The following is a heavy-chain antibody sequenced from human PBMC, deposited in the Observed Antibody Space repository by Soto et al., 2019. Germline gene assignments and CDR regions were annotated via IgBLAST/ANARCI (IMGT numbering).Heavy chain of an antibody. D-gene: IGHD3-22*01. J-gene: IGHJ3*02. CDR1: VFTFSSYA. V-gene: IGHV3-23*01. CDR3: AKGYYYDSSGYYFAFDI. Sequence: PWGSLRLSCAASVFTFSSYAMSWVRQAPGKGLEWVSAISGSGGSTYYADSVKGRFTISRDNSKNTLYLQMNSLRAEDTAVYYCAKGYYYDSSGYYFAFDIWGQGTMVTVSS. CDR2: ISGSGGST.